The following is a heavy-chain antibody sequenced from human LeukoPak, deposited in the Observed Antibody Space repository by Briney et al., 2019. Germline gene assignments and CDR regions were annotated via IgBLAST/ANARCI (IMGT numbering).Heavy chain of an antibody. Sequence: ASVKVSCKASGYTFTSYYMHWVRQAPGQGLEWMGIINPSGGSTSYAQKFQGRVTMTRNTSISTAYMELSSLRSEDTAVYYCARSYDYVWGSYRLNWFDPWGQGTLVTVSS. J-gene: IGHJ5*02. CDR3: ARSYDYVWGSYRLNWFDP. V-gene: IGHV1-46*01. CDR1: GYTFTSYY. D-gene: IGHD3-16*02. CDR2: INPSGGST.